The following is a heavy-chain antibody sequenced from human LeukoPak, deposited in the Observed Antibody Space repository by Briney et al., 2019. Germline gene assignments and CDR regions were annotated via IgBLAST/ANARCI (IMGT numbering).Heavy chain of an antibody. J-gene: IGHJ5*02. D-gene: IGHD2-15*01. V-gene: IGHV1-18*01. CDR1: GYTFSRHG. CDR3: ARHGTPEEDWFDP. CDR2: VSGYNGNT. Sequence: ASVKVSCKTSGYTFSRHGITWVRQAPGQGLEWMGWVSGYNGNTNYAQNVQGRVTMTTDTSTNTAYMELRSLRSDDTAVYYCARHGTPEEDWFDPWGQGTLVSVSS.